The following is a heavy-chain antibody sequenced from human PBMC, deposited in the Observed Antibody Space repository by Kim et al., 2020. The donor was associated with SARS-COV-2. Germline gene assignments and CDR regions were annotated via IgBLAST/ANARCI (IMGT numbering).Heavy chain of an antibody. CDR3: ARYDYGDYGPDAFDI. D-gene: IGHD4-17*01. V-gene: IGHV4-59*10. J-gene: IGHJ3*02. Sequence: PSLKSRVTMSVDTSKNQFSLKLSSVTAADTAVYYCARYDYGDYGPDAFDIWGQGTMVTVSS.